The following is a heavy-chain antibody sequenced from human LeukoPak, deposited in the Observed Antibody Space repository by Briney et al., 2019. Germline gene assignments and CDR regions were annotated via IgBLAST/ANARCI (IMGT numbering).Heavy chain of an antibody. Sequence: SETLSLTCTVSGYSISSGYYRGWIRQPPGKGVEWSGSIYHSGSTYYNPSLTSRVPISVDTSKNQFSLKLSSVTAADTAVYYYARDFIGETDAIVSQPFDPWGPGTLVTVSS. V-gene: IGHV4-38-2*02. CDR2: IYHSGST. D-gene: IGHD6-6*01. J-gene: IGHJ5*02. CDR3: ARDFIGETDAIVSQPFDP. CDR1: GYSISSGYY.